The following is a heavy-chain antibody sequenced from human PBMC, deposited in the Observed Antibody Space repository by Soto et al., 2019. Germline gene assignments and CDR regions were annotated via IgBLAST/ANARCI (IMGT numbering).Heavy chain of an antibody. CDR3: ARGVRVSAYLDYYMDV. D-gene: IGHD3-10*02. Sequence: QVQLVQSGAEVKKPGASLKVSCKASGYTFSNFGVSWVRQAPGQGLEWIGGINPDNGDTNYGQKFQGRATMTTDTFTNTAYMEVRGLRSDDTAVYYSARGVRVSAYLDYYMDVWGEGTTVTVSS. CDR2: INPDNGDT. V-gene: IGHV1-18*01. CDR1: GYTFSNFG. J-gene: IGHJ6*03.